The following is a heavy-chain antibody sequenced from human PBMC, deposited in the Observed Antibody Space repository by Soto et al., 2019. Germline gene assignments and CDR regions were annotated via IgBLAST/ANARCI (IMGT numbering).Heavy chain of an antibody. CDR3: ARGYYYDSSGYSH. V-gene: IGHV1-69*13. Sequence: SVKVSCKASGYTFTGYYMHWVRQAPGQGLEWMGGIIPIFGTANYAQKFQGRVTITADESTSTAYMELSSLRSEDTAVYYCARGYYYDSSGYSHWGQGTLVTVSS. J-gene: IGHJ4*02. D-gene: IGHD3-22*01. CDR2: IIPIFGTA. CDR1: GYTFTGYY.